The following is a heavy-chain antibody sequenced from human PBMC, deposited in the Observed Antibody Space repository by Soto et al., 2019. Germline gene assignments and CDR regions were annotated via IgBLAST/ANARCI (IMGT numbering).Heavy chain of an antibody. Sequence: GGSLRLSCAASRFTFSGYAMCWVHRAPGKGLKWVSSIRVSGGSTYYADSVKGRFTISRDNSKNTLYLQMNSLRAEDTAVYYCAKDGYRITRNKTLDYCRQVTLVTVSS. V-gene: IGHV3-23*01. D-gene: IGHD2-2*01. J-gene: IGHJ4*02. CDR1: RFTFSGYA. CDR2: IRVSGGST. CDR3: AKDGYRITRNKTLDY.